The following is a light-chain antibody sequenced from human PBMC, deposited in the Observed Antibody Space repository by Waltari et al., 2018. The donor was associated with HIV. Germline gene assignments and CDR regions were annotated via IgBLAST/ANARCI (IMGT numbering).Light chain of an antibody. CDR3: QQSYITPRT. CDR2: AAS. CDR1: QSIDYY. Sequence: DIQMTPSPSPLSASVVDRVTLTCRASQSIDYYLNWYQQKPGKAPNLLIHAASTLQSGVPSRFSGSGSGTDFTLTISSLQPEDFATYYCQQSYITPRTFGLGTKVEI. V-gene: IGKV1-39*01. J-gene: IGKJ1*01.